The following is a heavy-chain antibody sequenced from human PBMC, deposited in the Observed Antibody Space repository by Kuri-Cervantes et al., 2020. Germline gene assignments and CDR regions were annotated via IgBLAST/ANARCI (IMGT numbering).Heavy chain of an antibody. V-gene: IGHV4-39*07. CDR2: IYYSGST. Sequence: SETLSLTCTVSGGSISSSSYYWGWIRQPPGKGLEWIGSIYYSGSTYYNPSLKSRVTISVDTSKNQFSLKLSSVTAADTAVHYCARISSSWYLYYGMDVWGQGTTVTVSS. D-gene: IGHD6-13*01. J-gene: IGHJ6*02. CDR3: ARISSSWYLYYGMDV. CDR1: GGSISSSSYY.